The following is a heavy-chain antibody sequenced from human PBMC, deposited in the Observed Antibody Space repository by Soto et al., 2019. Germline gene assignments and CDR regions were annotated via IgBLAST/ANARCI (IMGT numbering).Heavy chain of an antibody. Sequence: ASVKVSCKASGYTFTSYGISWVREAPGQGLEWVGWISAYNGNTNYAQKLQGRVTMTTDTSTSTAYMELRSLRSDDTAVYYCASGMYNGAVVPAAADLTVNGDLFDYWRQGTLVTVSS. J-gene: IGHJ4*02. CDR2: ISAYNGNT. D-gene: IGHD2-2*01. CDR1: GYTFTSYG. CDR3: ASGMYNGAVVPAAADLTVNGDLFDY. V-gene: IGHV1-18*04.